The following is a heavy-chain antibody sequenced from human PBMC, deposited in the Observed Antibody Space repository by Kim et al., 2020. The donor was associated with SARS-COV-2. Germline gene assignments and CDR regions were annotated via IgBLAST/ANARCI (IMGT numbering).Heavy chain of an antibody. J-gene: IGHJ4*02. CDR1: GYSFTSYW. V-gene: IGHV5-10-1*01. CDR2: IDPSDSYT. Sequence: GESLKISCKGSGYSFTSYWISWVRQMPGKGLEWMGRIDPSDSYTNYSPSFQGHVTISADKSISTAYLQWSSLKASDTAMYYCARHQWLVERRIDYWGQGTLVTVSS. CDR3: ARHQWLVERRIDY. D-gene: IGHD6-19*01.